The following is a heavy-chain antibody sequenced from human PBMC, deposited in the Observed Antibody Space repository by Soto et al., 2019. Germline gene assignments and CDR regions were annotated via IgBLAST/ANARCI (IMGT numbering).Heavy chain of an antibody. D-gene: IGHD3-16*01. Sequence: GASVKVSCKAAGGTFSSYGISWVRQAPGQGLEWMGGIIPMFGTATHTQNFQGRLTITADESTSTAYMELSSLRSEDTAVYFCARFVGVTTLSYLDYWGQGTLVTVSS. CDR1: GGTFSSYG. J-gene: IGHJ4*02. CDR2: IIPMFGTA. V-gene: IGHV1-69*13. CDR3: ARFVGVTTLSYLDY.